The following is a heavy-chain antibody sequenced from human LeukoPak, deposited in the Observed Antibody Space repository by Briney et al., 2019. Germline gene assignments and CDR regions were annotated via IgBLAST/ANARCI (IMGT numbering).Heavy chain of an antibody. Sequence: GSLRLSCAASGFTFSSYWMHWVRQAPGKGLVWVSRINSDGSSTSYADSVKGRFTISRDNAKNTLYLQMNSLRAEDTAVYYCARGESGYYYNGYWGQGTLLTVPS. CDR1: GFTFSSYW. V-gene: IGHV3-74*01. CDR3: ARGESGYYYNGY. CDR2: INSDGSST. J-gene: IGHJ4*02. D-gene: IGHD1-26*01.